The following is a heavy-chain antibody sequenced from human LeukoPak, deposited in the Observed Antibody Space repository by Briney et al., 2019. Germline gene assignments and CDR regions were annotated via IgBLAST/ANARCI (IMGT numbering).Heavy chain of an antibody. V-gene: IGHV1-2*06. CDR3: ARDWHYDFWSGYYGYYYYGMDV. Sequence: ASLKVSCKASGYTFTDYDMHWVRQAPGQGLEWMARINPNSNGTNYAQKFQGRVTMTRNTSISTAYMELSSLRSEDTAVYYCARDWHYDFWSGYYGYYYYGMDVWGQGTTVTVSS. D-gene: IGHD3-3*01. CDR1: GYTFTDYD. J-gene: IGHJ6*02. CDR2: INPNSNGT.